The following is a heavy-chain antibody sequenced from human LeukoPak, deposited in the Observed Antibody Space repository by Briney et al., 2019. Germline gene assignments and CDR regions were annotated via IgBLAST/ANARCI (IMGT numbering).Heavy chain of an antibody. V-gene: IGHV4-39*07. CDR3: AGRASDSYLLY. D-gene: IGHD2-15*01. J-gene: IGHJ4*02. CDR2: IYYRGRT. Sequence: ETLSLTCNVSGASISSSTYHWGWIRQPPGKGLEWIASIYYRGRTYYNPSLKSRVTISVDTSKNQFSLKLSSVTAADTAAYFCAGRASDSYLLYWGQGILVTVSA. CDR1: GASISSSTYH.